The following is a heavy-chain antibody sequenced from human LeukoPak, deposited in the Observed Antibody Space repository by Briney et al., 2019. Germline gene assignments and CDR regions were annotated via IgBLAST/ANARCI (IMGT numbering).Heavy chain of an antibody. D-gene: IGHD6-13*01. Sequence: PSETLSLTCAVYGGSFSGYYWSWIRQPPGKGLEWIGEINHSGSTNYNPSLKSRVTISVDTSKNQFPLKLSSVTAADTAVYYCARGGIAAAGTENYYYYGMDVWGQGTTVTVSS. J-gene: IGHJ6*02. CDR3: ARGGIAAAGTENYYYYGMDV. CDR1: GGSFSGYY. V-gene: IGHV4-34*01. CDR2: INHSGST.